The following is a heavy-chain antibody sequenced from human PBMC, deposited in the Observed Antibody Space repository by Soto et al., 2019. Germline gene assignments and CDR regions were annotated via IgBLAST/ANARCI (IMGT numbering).Heavy chain of an antibody. V-gene: IGHV3-23*01. J-gene: IGHJ3*02. CDR1: GFTFSSYA. Sequence: GGSLRLSCAASGFTFSSYAMSWVRQAPGKGLEWVSAISGSGGSPFYADSVKGRFTISRDNSKNTLYLQMNSLRAEDTAVCYCAKERAITMIVVVTVGAFDIWGQGTMVTVSS. CDR2: ISGSGGSP. CDR3: AKERAITMIVVVTVGAFDI. D-gene: IGHD3-22*01.